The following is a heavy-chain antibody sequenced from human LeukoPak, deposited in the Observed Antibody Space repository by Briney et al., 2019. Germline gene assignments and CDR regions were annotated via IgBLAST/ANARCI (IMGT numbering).Heavy chain of an antibody. CDR3: AKDESITIFGVVILLPLDY. CDR2: ISSSSSYI. CDR1: GFTFSSYS. D-gene: IGHD3-3*01. V-gene: IGHV3-21*01. J-gene: IGHJ4*02. Sequence: GGSLRLSCAASGFTFSSYSMNWVRQAPGKGLEWVSSISSSSSYIYYADSVKGRFTISRDNAKNTLYLQMNSLRAEDTAVYYCAKDESITIFGVVILLPLDYWGQGTLVTVSS.